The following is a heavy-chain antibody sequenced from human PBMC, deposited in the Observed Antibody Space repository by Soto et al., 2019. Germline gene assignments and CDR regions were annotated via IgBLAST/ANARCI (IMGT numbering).Heavy chain of an antibody. CDR2: ISWNSGSI. J-gene: IGHJ3*02. D-gene: IGHD3-10*01. Sequence: EVQLVESGGGLVQPGRSLRLSCAASGFTFDDYAMHWVRQAPGKGLEWVSGISWNSGSIGYADSVKGRFTISRDNAKNSLYLQMNSLRAEDTALYYCAKDIDTRRGAFDIWGQGTMVTVSS. V-gene: IGHV3-9*01. CDR3: AKDIDTRRGAFDI. CDR1: GFTFDDYA.